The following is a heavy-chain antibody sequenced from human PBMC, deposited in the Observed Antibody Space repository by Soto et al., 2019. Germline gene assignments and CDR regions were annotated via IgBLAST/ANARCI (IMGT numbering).Heavy chain of an antibody. CDR3: ARRGFSDFYFGY. D-gene: IGHD5-12*01. J-gene: IGHJ4*02. CDR2: IYPGDSDT. CDR1: GYSFTTHW. Sequence: PGESLKISCQGSGYSFTTHWIGWVRQMPGKGLEWMGIIYPGDSDTTYSPSFQGQVTISADKSINTAYLQWSSLKASDTAMYYCARRGFSDFYFGYWGQGTLVTVSS. V-gene: IGHV5-51*01.